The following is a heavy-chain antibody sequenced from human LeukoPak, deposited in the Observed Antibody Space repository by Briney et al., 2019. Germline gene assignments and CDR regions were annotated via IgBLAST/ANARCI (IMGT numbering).Heavy chain of an antibody. V-gene: IGHV3-30*02. CDR3: AKDRPPHIVVVIESDAFDI. CDR2: IRYDGSNK. D-gene: IGHD2-21*01. Sequence: GGSLRLSCAASGFTFNSYGMHWVRQAPGKGLEWVAFIRYDGSNKYYADSVKGRFTISRDNSKNTLYLQMNSLRAEDTAVYYCAKDRPPHIVVVIESDAFDISRQGTMVTVSS. CDR1: GFTFNSYG. J-gene: IGHJ3*02.